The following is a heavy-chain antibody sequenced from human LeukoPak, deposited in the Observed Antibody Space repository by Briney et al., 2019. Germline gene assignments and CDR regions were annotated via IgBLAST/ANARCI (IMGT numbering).Heavy chain of an antibody. CDR1: VFNFSNYA. D-gene: IGHD6-19*01. CDR2: ISYDGSEK. Sequence: PGESLKISCVASVFNFSNYAMHWVRQAPGKGVEWVAVISYDGSEKYYAESVKGRFTISRDNSKNTLSLQKSSLKAEDTAVFYCARSGSSGWVYYYYNYMDVWGKGTTVTVSS. J-gene: IGHJ6*03. CDR3: ARSGSSGWVYYYYNYMDV. V-gene: IGHV3-30*04.